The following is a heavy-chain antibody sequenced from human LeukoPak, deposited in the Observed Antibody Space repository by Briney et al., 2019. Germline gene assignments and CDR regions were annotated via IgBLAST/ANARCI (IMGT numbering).Heavy chain of an antibody. V-gene: IGHV1-69*06. CDR2: IIPIFGTA. J-gene: IGHJ5*02. CDR1: GDTFSSYA. Sequence: GSSVKVSCKASGDTFSSYAINWVRLAPGQGLEWMGGIIPIFGTANYAQKFQGRVTITADKSTSTAYMELSSLRSEDTAVYYCARSEDWFDPWGQGTLVTVSS. CDR3: ARSEDWFDP.